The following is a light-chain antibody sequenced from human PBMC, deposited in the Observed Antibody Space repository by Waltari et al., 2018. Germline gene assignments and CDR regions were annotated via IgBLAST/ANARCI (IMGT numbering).Light chain of an antibody. CDR1: QSIISY. Sequence: DIQMTQSPSSLYASVGDRVTSTCRASQSIISYLNWYQQKPGKAPELLIYATSNLHSGVPSRFRGSGSVTDFTLTISILRPGEFATYSCQPSFCTPRTFGQCTEVEVK. CDR2: ATS. J-gene: IGKJ1*01. CDR3: QPSFCTPRT. V-gene: IGKV1-39*01.